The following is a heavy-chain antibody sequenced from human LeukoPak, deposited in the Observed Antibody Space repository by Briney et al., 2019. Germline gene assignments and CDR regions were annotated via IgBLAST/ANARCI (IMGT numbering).Heavy chain of an antibody. D-gene: IGHD6-19*01. J-gene: IGHJ4*02. Sequence: GGSLRLSCAASGFAFSSYAMQWVRQARGKGLEGVAIISYDGITESYSDSVKGRFTISRDNFKNTLYLQTNSLRGEDTAVYYCARDLSSGWSIKYYFDYWGQGTLVTVSS. CDR3: ARDLSSGWSIKYYFDY. V-gene: IGHV3-30*04. CDR2: ISYDGITE. CDR1: GFAFSSYA.